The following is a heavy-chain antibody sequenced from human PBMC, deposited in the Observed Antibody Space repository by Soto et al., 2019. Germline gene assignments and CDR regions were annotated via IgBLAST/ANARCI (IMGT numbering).Heavy chain of an antibody. Sequence: GGSLRLSCAASGFTFSSYAMSWVRQAPGKGLEWVSAISSSGGSTYYPDSVKGRFTISRDNSKNTLFLQMNSLRAEDTAVYYCPNRKVATRPRRPPFDVCGQGTMVTVS. CDR3: PNRKVATRPRRPPFDV. D-gene: IGHD6-6*01. V-gene: IGHV3-23*01. CDR2: ISSSGGST. CDR1: GFTFSSYA. J-gene: IGHJ3*01.